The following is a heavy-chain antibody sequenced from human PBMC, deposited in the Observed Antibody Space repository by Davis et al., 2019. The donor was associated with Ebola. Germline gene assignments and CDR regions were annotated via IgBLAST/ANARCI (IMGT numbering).Heavy chain of an antibody. D-gene: IGHD3-22*01. J-gene: IGHJ2*01. CDR1: GDSISSDK. Sequence: ETLSLTCAVSGDSISSDKWWRWVRQAPGKGLEFVSGITGNGGFTYYADSVKGRFTISRDNSNNTLYLQVGSVRAEDMAVYYCARAPRENYYDLYFDLWGRGTRVTVSS. V-gene: IGHV3-64*02. CDR2: ITGNGGFT. CDR3: ARAPRENYYDLYFDL.